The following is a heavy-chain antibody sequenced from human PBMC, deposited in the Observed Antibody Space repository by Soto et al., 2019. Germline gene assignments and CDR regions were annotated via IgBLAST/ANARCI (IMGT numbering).Heavy chain of an antibody. Sequence: QVQLQQWGVGLLKPSETLSLTCAVYGGSFSGYHWSWIRQPPGKGLEWIGEIDDSGSTESNPSLKSRVAISVDTPKNQFSLRLTSVTAADTAMYYCARPSRTSGYLQPGFFDYWGQGTLVTVSS. J-gene: IGHJ4*02. V-gene: IGHV4-34*01. CDR1: GGSFSGYH. D-gene: IGHD5-12*01. CDR3: ARPSRTSGYLQPGFFDY. CDR2: IDDSGST.